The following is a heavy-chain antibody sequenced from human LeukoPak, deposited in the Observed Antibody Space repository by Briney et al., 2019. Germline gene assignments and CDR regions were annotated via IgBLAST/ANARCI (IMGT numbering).Heavy chain of an antibody. J-gene: IGHJ4*02. CDR1: GGSISSHY. CDR2: THTSGTT. D-gene: IGHD6-13*01. V-gene: IGHV4-4*09. Sequence: SETLSLTCTVSGGSISSHYWSWIRQPPGKGREWIGYTHTSGTTNYNPSLKSRVTMSLDTSKSQFSLRVNSVTDTDTAVYYCARHVGGSSRDYWGQGTLVTVSS. CDR3: ARHVGGSSRDY.